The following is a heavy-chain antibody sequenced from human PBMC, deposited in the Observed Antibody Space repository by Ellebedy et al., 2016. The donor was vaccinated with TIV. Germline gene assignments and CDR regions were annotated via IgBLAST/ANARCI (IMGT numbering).Heavy chain of an antibody. Sequence: SETLSLTXAVYGGSFSGLSWTWIRQSPGMGLEWIGEINYSGTTNYNPSLKSRVTISIDTSKNQFSLKLTSVTTADIAVYYCARDDLGAAIDYWGQGIQVTVSS. CDR3: ARDDLGAAIDY. CDR2: INYSGTT. V-gene: IGHV4-34*01. CDR1: GGSFSGLS. J-gene: IGHJ4*02. D-gene: IGHD6-13*01.